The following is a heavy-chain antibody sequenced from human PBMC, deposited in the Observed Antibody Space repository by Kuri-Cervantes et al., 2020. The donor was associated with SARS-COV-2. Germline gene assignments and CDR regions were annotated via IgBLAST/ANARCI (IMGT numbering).Heavy chain of an antibody. CDR2: ISYDGSNK. CDR3: ARDRVVEAFDI. CDR1: GFTFSSYA. J-gene: IGHJ3*02. V-gene: IGHV3-30-3*01. D-gene: IGHD2-15*01. Sequence: GGSLRLSCAAPGFTFSSYAMHWVRQAPGKGLEWVAVISYDGSNKYYADSVKGRFTISRDNSKNTLYLQMNSLRAEDTAVYYCARDRVVEAFDIWGQGTMVTVS.